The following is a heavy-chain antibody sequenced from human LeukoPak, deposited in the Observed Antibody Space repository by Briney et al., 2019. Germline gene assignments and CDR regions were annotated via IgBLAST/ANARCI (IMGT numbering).Heavy chain of an antibody. Sequence: SETLSLTCTVSGGSISSSSYYWGWIRQPPGKGLEWIGSIYYSGSTYYNPSLKSRVTISVDTSKNQLSLKLSSVTAADTAVYYCARIVPATLQFDYWGQGTLVTVSS. J-gene: IGHJ4*02. CDR2: IYYSGST. V-gene: IGHV4-39*01. D-gene: IGHD2-2*01. CDR1: GGSISSSSYY. CDR3: ARIVPATLQFDY.